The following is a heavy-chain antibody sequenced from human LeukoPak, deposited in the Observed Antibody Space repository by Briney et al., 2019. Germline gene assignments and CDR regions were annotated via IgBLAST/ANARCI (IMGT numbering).Heavy chain of an antibody. CDR3: ARVGQGEWFFDL. CDR1: GFIFSNYW. Sequence: GGSQRLSCAASGFIFSNYWMHWVRQAPGKGLVWVSRIKTDGSTITYADSVKGRFTISRDNAMNTLYLQMNSLGAEDTAVYYCARVGQGEWFFDLWGRGTLVSVSS. V-gene: IGHV3-74*01. J-gene: IGHJ2*01. D-gene: IGHD1-26*01. CDR2: IKTDGSTI.